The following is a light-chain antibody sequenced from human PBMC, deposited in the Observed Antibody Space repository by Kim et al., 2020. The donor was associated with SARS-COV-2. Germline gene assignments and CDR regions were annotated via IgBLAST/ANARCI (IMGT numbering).Light chain of an antibody. CDR2: DVS. V-gene: IGLV2-14*03. CDR1: SSSVGGYYY. J-gene: IGLJ1*01. CDR3: SSYTRSSTNYV. Sequence: QSIIIACTGASSSVGGYYYFTWYQQQPGKAPKLMIYDVSNRPSGVSNRFSGSKSGNTASLTISGLQAEDEADDYCSSYTRSSTNYVFGTGTKVTVL.